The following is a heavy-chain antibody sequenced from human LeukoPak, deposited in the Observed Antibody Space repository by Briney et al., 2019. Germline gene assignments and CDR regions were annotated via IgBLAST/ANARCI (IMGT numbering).Heavy chain of an antibody. CDR3: ARGPSHYDILTGQSPPFDY. D-gene: IGHD3-9*01. J-gene: IGHJ4*02. Sequence: PSETLSLTCAVYGGSFNGYYWSWIRQPPGKGLEWIGEINHSGSTNYNPSLKSRVSISVDTSKNQFSLKLSSVAAADTAVYYCARGPSHYDILTGQSPPFDYWGQGTLVTVSS. CDR1: GGSFNGYY. V-gene: IGHV4-34*01. CDR2: INHSGST.